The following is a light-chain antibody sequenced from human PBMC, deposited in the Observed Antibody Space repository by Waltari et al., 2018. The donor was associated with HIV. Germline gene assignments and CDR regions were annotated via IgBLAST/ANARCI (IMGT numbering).Light chain of an antibody. CDR3: QVWDSSSDHPV. V-gene: IGLV3-21*04. CDR2: CAS. CDR1: NIGSKR. J-gene: IGLJ1*01. Sequence: SYVLTQPPSVSVAPGKTARITWGGNNIGSKRVHGYQQKPGKATVLVIYCASDRPSGIPERFSGSNSGNTATLTISRVEAGDEADYYCQVWDSSSDHPVFGTGTKVTVL.